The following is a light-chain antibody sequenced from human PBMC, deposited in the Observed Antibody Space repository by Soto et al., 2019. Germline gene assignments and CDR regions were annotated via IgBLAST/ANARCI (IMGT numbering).Light chain of an antibody. CDR3: QQYYSYPYVT. Sequence: DIQMTQSPSSLSASVGDRVAIAFRASQRISSYLNWYQQKPGKAPKLLIYAASTLQSGVPSRFSGSGSGTDFTLTISCLQSEDFATYYCQQYYSYPYVTFGQGTKVDIK. J-gene: IGKJ1*01. CDR1: QRISSY. V-gene: IGKV1-39*01. CDR2: AAS.